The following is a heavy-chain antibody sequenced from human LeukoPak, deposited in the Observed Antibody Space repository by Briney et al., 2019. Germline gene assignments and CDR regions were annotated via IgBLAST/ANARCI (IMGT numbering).Heavy chain of an antibody. CDR1: GYTFTSYA. J-gene: IGHJ3*02. Sequence: ASVKVSCKASGYTFTSYAMHWVRQAPGQKLEWMGWINAGNGNTKYSQEFQGRVTITRDTSASTAYMELSSLRSEDMAVYYCARSDAKGLDAFDIWGQGTMVTVSS. V-gene: IGHV1-3*03. CDR2: INAGNGNT. CDR3: ARSDAKGLDAFDI.